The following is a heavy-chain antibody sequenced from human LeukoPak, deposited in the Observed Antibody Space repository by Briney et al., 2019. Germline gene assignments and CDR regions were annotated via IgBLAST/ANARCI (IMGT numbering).Heavy chain of an antibody. CDR1: GFTFSNAW. V-gene: IGHV3-15*01. CDR2: IKSKTDGGTT. CDR3: AKDLAWFGELLI. Sequence: GGSLRLSCAASGFTFSNAWMSWVRQAPGKGLEWVGRIKSKTDGGTTDYAAPVKGRFTISRDDSKNTLYLQMNSLRAEDTAVYYCAKDLAWFGELLIWGQGTLVTVSS. D-gene: IGHD3-10*01. J-gene: IGHJ4*02.